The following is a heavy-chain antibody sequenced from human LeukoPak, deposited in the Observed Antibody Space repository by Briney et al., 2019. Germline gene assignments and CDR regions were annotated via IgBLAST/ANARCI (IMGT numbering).Heavy chain of an antibody. CDR2: VYTSGST. V-gene: IGHV4-4*09. CDR3: ARSNWYEYFDN. J-gene: IGHJ4*02. D-gene: IGHD1-20*01. CDR1: GGSIGSYY. Sequence: SETLSLTCTVSGGSIGSYYWSWIRQPPGKGLVWIGYVYTSGSTNYNPSFKSRVTISADTSKNQFSLRLTSVTAADTALYYCARSNWYEYFDNWGQGTLVTVSS.